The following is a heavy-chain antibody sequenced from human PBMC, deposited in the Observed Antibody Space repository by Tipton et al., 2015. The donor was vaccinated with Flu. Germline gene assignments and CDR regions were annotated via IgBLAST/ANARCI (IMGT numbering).Heavy chain of an antibody. Sequence: SLRLSCAASGFTFRNYAMSWVRQAPGKGLEWVANIKQDGSEKYYVGSVKGRFTISRDNAKNSVYLQMNSLRAEDTAVYYCAGAIGASGSYWGQGTLVAVSS. CDR2: IKQDGSEK. V-gene: IGHV3-7*01. CDR3: AGAIGASGSY. J-gene: IGHJ4*02. CDR1: GFTFRNYA. D-gene: IGHD3-10*01.